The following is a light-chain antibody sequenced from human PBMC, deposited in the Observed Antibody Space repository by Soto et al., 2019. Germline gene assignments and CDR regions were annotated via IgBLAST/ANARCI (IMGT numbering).Light chain of an antibody. J-gene: IGKJ1*01. V-gene: IGKV3-11*01. CDR3: QHRNNWPWT. CDR1: QSVGRY. Sequence: EIVLTQSPAILSLSPGERATLSCRASQSVGRYLVWYQQKPGQAPSLLIYDASNRATGVPARFSGSGSGTDFTLTISSLESEYFAVYYRQHRNNWPWTFGQRTKV. CDR2: DAS.